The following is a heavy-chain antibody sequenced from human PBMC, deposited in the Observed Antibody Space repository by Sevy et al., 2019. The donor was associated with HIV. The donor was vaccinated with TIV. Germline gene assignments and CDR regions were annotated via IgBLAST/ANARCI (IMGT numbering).Heavy chain of an antibody. J-gene: IGHJ6*02. D-gene: IGHD2-15*01. Sequence: GESLKISCAASGFTFSSYAMHWVRQAPGKGLEWVAVISYDGSNKYYADSVKGRFTISRDNSKNTLYLQMNSLRAEDTAVYYCTRSLGYCSGGSCPYYYYYGMDVWGQGTTVTVSS. CDR2: ISYDGSNK. V-gene: IGHV3-30*04. CDR1: GFTFSSYA. CDR3: TRSLGYCSGGSCPYYYYYGMDV.